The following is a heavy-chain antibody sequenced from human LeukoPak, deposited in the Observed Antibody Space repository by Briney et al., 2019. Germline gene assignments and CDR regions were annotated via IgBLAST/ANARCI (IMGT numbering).Heavy chain of an antibody. J-gene: IGHJ4*02. D-gene: IGHD6-13*01. CDR1: GGSISSYY. Sequence: PSETLSLTCTVSGGSISSYYWSWIRQPPGKGLEWIGYIYYSGSTNYNPSLKSRVTISVDTSKNQFSLKLSSVTAADTAVYYCARGRIAAEVGGQGTLVTVSS. CDR2: IYYSGST. V-gene: IGHV4-59*01. CDR3: ARGRIAAEV.